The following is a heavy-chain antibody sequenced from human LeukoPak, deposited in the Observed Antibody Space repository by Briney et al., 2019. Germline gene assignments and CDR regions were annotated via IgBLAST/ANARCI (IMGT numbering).Heavy chain of an antibody. CDR2: IYANGGT. Sequence: PSETLSLTCAVYGGSFSGYYWNWIRQSAGKGLEWIGRIYANGGTNYNPSLRSRVSMSVDTSKNQFSLKLTSVTAADTAIYYCARDFTRNSYAVAEFFHPWGQGTLVSVSS. J-gene: IGHJ1*01. CDR3: ARDFTRNSYAVAEFFHP. V-gene: IGHV4-4*07. CDR1: GGSFSGYY. D-gene: IGHD5-18*01.